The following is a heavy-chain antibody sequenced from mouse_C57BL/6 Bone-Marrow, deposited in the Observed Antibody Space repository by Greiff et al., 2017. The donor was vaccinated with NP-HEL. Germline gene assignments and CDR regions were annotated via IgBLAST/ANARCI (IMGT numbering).Heavy chain of an antibody. CDR2: IYPGSGST. CDR1: GYTFTSYW. Sequence: QVQLQQPGAELVKPGASVKMSCKASGYTFTSYWITWVKQRPGQGLEWIGDIYPGSGSTNYNEKFKSKATLTVDTSSSTAYMQLSSLTSEDSAVYYCASGRQLRLRSWFAYWGQGTLVTVSA. CDR3: ASGRQLRLRSWFAY. D-gene: IGHD3-2*02. V-gene: IGHV1-55*01. J-gene: IGHJ3*01.